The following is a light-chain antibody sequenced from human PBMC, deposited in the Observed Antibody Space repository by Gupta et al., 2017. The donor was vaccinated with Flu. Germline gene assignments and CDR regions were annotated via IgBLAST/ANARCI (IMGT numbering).Light chain of an antibody. Sequence: DIVMTQSPDSLAVSLGERATINCKSSQSVLYSYNNKNYLAWYQQKPGQPPKLLIYWASTREAGVHDRFSGSGCGKDFTLSISSRQAEDVAVYYCQQYYSNPPVTFGGGTKVEIK. CDR2: WAS. V-gene: IGKV4-1*01. CDR3: QQYYSNPPVT. J-gene: IGKJ4*01. CDR1: QSVLYSYNNKNY.